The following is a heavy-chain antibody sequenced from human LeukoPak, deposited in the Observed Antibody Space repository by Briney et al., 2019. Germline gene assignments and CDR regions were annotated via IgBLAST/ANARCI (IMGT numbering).Heavy chain of an antibody. CDR1: GFTFSSYG. D-gene: IGHD1-26*01. Sequence: GGSLRLSCAASGFTFSSYGMSWVRQAPGRGLEWVSTISGSAYNSYYADSVKGRFTISRDNSANTLYLQMNSLRAEDTALYYCAKHSGSYFIYHVDSWGQETLVTVSS. V-gene: IGHV3-23*01. J-gene: IGHJ4*02. CDR3: AKHSGSYFIYHVDS. CDR2: ISGSAYNS.